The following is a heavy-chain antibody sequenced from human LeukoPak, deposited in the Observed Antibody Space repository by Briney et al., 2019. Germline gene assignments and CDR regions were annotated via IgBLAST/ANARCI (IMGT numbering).Heavy chain of an antibody. V-gene: IGHV3-21*01. CDR2: ISSSSSYM. D-gene: IGHD2-2*01. CDR3: TRDPGRCTSTSCYPDY. Sequence: AGGSLRLSCAASGFDFSTYTMNWVRQAPGKGLEWVSSISSSSSYMYYADSVKGRFTISRDNAKNSMYLQMNSLRAEDTAVYYCTRDPGRCTSTSCYPDYWGQGTLVTVSS. J-gene: IGHJ4*02. CDR1: GFDFSTYT.